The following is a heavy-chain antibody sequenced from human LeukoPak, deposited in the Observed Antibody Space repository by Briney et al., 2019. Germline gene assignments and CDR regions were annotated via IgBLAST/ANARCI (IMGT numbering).Heavy chain of an antibody. CDR3: ARGGYGDHGGDYYFYYMDV. Sequence: SVNVSCKASGGPFSTFVFNWVRQAPGQGLEWMGGIIPLFGTVKYAQSFQGRVTIATDESTRTVYMEMSSLRSEDTAVYRCARGGYGDHGGDYYFYYMDVWGKGTTVTVSS. CDR1: GGPFSTFV. CDR2: IIPLFGTV. V-gene: IGHV1-69*05. D-gene: IGHD4-17*01. J-gene: IGHJ6*03.